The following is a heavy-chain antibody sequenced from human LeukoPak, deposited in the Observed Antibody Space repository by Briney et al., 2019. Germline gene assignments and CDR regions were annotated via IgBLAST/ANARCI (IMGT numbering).Heavy chain of an antibody. Sequence: PSETLSVTCVVYGGSFSAFYWSWIRQPPGMGLEWIGEINHSASTNYNPSLKSRVTISADTSKNQFSLKVSSVTAADTAMYYCARGRGIYSSSWSWFDPWGQGTLVTVSS. J-gene: IGHJ5*02. CDR3: ARGRGIYSSSWSWFDP. V-gene: IGHV4-34*01. CDR2: INHSAST. CDR1: GGSFSAFY. D-gene: IGHD6-13*01.